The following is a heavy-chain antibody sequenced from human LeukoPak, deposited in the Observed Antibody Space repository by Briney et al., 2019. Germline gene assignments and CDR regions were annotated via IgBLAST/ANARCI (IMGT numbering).Heavy chain of an antibody. D-gene: IGHD2-15*01. Sequence: SETLSLTCTVSGGSISSRSYYWGWIRQPPGKGLEWIGNIYYSENTYYNPSLKSRVTISVDTSKNQFSLKLSSVTAADTAVYYCASVVLGATGGYRCFGPWGQGTLVTVSS. CDR3: ASVVLGATGGYRCFGP. J-gene: IGHJ5*02. CDR1: GGSISSRSYY. CDR2: IYYSENT. V-gene: IGHV4-39*01.